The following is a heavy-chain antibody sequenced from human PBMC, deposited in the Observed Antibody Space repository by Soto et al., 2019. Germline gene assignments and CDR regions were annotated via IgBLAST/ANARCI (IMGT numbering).Heavy chain of an antibody. CDR1: GGTFSTYP. J-gene: IGHJ5*02. Sequence: ASVKVSCKASGGTFSTYPISWVRQAPGHGLEWMGGIIPVLGTANYAQRFQDRVTITADESTSTAYMDLSSLRSEDTAFYYCARRSSSSWDNNWFDPWGQGTLVTVSS. D-gene: IGHD6-13*01. CDR2: IIPVLGTA. V-gene: IGHV1-69*13. CDR3: ARRSSSSWDNNWFDP.